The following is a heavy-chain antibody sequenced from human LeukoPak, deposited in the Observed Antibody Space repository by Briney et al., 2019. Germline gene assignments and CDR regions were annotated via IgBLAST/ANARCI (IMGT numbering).Heavy chain of an antibody. V-gene: IGHV3-30*18. CDR1: GFTFSSYS. CDR2: ISYDGSNK. Sequence: GGSLRLSCAGSGFTFSSYSMNWVRQAPGKGLEWVAVISYDGSNKYYADSVKGRFTISRDNSKNTLYLQMNSLRAEDTAVYYCAKETRQGYWGQGTLVTVSS. CDR3: AKETRQGY. J-gene: IGHJ4*02. D-gene: IGHD4-23*01.